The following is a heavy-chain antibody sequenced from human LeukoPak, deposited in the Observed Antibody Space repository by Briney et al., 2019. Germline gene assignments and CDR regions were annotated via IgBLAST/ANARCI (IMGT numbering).Heavy chain of an antibody. J-gene: IGHJ5*02. V-gene: IGHV3-30*04. CDR2: ISYDGSNK. CDR3: ARDLTNYYDSSGYYNP. Sequence: GGSLRLSCAASGFTFSSYAMHWVRQAPGKGLEWVAVISYDGSNKYYADSVKGRFTIPRDNSKNTLYLQMNSLRAEDTAVYYCARDLTNYYDSSGYYNPWGQGTLVTVSS. D-gene: IGHD3-22*01. CDR1: GFTFSSYA.